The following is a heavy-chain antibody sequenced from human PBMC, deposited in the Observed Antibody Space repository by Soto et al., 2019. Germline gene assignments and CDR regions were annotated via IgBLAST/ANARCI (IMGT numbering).Heavy chain of an antibody. CDR3: ARSEYSSSGSWFDP. D-gene: IGHD6-6*01. Sequence: GGSLRLSCAASGFTFSSYAMHWVRQAPGKGLEWVAVISYDGSNKYYADSVKGRFTISRDNSKNTLYLQMNSLRAEDTAVYYCARSEYSSSGSWFDPWGQGTLVTVSS. CDR1: GFTFSSYA. CDR2: ISYDGSNK. J-gene: IGHJ5*02. V-gene: IGHV3-30-3*01.